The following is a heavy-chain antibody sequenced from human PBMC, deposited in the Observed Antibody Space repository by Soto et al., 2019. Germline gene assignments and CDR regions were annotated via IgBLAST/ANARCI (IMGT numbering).Heavy chain of an antibody. J-gene: IGHJ4*02. Sequence: SETLSLTCTVSGASITYGSYSWSWIRQTPGKGLEWIGYINHLETTFYNPSLESRLTLSIDRTKNQFSLYLKSMSAADRAVYFCARGGGFDSFDYWGQGILVTVSS. CDR3: ARGGGFDSFDY. D-gene: IGHD3-10*01. CDR1: GASITYGSYS. CDR2: INHLETT. V-gene: IGHV4-30-2*01.